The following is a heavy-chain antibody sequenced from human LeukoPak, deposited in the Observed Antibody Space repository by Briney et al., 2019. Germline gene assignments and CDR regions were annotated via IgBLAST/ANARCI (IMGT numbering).Heavy chain of an antibody. Sequence: QPGGSLRLSCTASGFTFSNFAMTWVRQAPGKGLEWVSSINPSGVDTYYADSVKGRSTVSRDNSKNTLYLQISSLRAEDTALYYCAKRVPCSATSAYFDFWGQGTLVTVSS. CDR1: GFTFSNFA. V-gene: IGHV3-23*01. CDR2: INPSGVDT. CDR3: AKRVPCSATSAYFDF. D-gene: IGHD2-15*01. J-gene: IGHJ4*02.